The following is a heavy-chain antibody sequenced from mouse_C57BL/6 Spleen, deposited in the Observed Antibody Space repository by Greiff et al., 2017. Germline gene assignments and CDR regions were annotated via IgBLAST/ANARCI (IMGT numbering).Heavy chain of an antibody. V-gene: IGHV1-26*01. Sequence: VQLQQSGPELVKPGASVKISCKASGYTFTDYYMTWVKQSPGKSLEWIGDINPNNGGTSYNQKFKGKATLTVDKSSSTAYMELRSLTSEDSAVYYCARQHSLRGAWFAYWGKGTLVTVSA. CDR1: GYTFTDYY. CDR2: INPNNGGT. CDR3: ARQHSLRGAWFAY. D-gene: IGHD3-1*01. J-gene: IGHJ3*01.